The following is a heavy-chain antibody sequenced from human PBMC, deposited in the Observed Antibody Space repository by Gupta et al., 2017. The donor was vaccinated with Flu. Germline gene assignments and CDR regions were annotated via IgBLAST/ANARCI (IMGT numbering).Heavy chain of an antibody. D-gene: IGHD1-26*01. V-gene: IGHV5-51*01. J-gene: IGHJ4*02. CDR1: C. CDR3: ARLPEYGISHSGGYSGTRHFAV. CDR2: LYPGDSDT. Sequence: CIGWVRQTPGTGLEWMGILYPGDSDTRYSPSFHGHVTSPADKSINTAYLQWSSLKASDTAIYYCARLPEYGISHSGGYSGTRHFAVWGPGTLVTVSS.